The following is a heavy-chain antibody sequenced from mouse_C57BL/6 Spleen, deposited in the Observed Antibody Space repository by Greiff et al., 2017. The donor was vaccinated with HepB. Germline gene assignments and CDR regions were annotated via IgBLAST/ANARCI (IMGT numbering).Heavy chain of an antibody. Sequence: QVQLKQSGAELVRPGASVTLSCKASGYTFTDYEMHWVKQTPVHGLEWIGAIDPETGGTAYNQKFKGKAILTADKSSSTAYMELRSLTSEDSAVYYCTRKWFAYWGQGTLVTVSA. V-gene: IGHV1-15*01. CDR1: GYTFTDYE. J-gene: IGHJ3*01. CDR2: IDPETGGT. CDR3: TRKWFAY.